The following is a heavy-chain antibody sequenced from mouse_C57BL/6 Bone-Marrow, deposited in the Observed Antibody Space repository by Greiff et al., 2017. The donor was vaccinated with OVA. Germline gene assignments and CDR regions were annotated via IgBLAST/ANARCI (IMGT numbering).Heavy chain of an antibody. CDR3: ARRAYYSHYYAMDY. CDR2: IYPRSGNT. CDR1: GYTFTSYG. Sequence: VQVVESGAELARPGASVKLSCKASGYTFTSYGISWVKQRTGQGLEWIGEIYPRSGNTYYNEKFKGKATQTADKSSSTAYMELRSLTSEDSAVYFCARRAYYSHYYAMDYWGQGTSVTVSS. J-gene: IGHJ4*01. V-gene: IGHV1-81*01. D-gene: IGHD2-12*01.